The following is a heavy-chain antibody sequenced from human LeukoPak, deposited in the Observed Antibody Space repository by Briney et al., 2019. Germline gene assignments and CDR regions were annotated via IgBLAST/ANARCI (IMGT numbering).Heavy chain of an antibody. Sequence: SETLSLTCTVSGGSISSSSYYWGWIRQPPGKGLEWIGSIYYSGSTYYNPSLKSRVTISVDTSKNQFSLKLSSVTAADTAVYYCARLDSSGWYRKTKGDAFDIWGQGTMVTVSS. CDR1: GGSISSSSYY. D-gene: IGHD6-19*01. J-gene: IGHJ3*02. CDR2: IYYSGST. CDR3: ARLDSSGWYRKTKGDAFDI. V-gene: IGHV4-39*01.